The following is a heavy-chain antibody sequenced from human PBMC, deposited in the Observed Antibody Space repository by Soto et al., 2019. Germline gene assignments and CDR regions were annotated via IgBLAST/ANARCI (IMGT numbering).Heavy chain of an antibody. J-gene: IGHJ4*02. CDR3: ALLVTADDSGYFDF. CDR1: GFSLNTPGGG. Sequence: QITLRESGPTVVKPTQTLTLTCTFSGFSLNTPGGGVGWIRQPPGKALEWVALIYWDDDKRYNPSLKRRLVITKDSSKNQVVLTMTNVDPVDTATYYCALLVTADDSGYFDFWGQGTLVPVSP. CDR2: IYWDDDK. D-gene: IGHD3-3*01. V-gene: IGHV2-5*02.